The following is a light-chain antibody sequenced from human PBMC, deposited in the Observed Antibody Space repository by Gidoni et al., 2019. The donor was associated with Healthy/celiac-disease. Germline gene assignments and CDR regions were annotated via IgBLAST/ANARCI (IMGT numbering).Light chain of an antibody. V-gene: IGLV2-14*01. CDR1: SSDVGGYDY. CDR2: GVG. CDR3: SSYTGSSTV. Sequence: QSALTQPASVSGSPGQSITISCTGTSSDVGGYDYVSWFQQHPGKAPKLVIYGVGNRPSGVSNRFSGSKSGNPASLTISGLQAEDEADYYCSSYTGSSTVFGTGTKVTVL. J-gene: IGLJ1*01.